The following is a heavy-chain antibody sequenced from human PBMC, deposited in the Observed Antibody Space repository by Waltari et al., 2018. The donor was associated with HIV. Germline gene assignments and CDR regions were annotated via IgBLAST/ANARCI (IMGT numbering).Heavy chain of an antibody. J-gene: IGHJ5*02. V-gene: IGHV4-59*01. CDR3: ARDSSSWQT. CDR1: GGSISSYY. D-gene: IGHD6-13*01. CDR2: IYYSGGT. Sequence: QVQLQESGPGLVKPSETLSLTCTVSGGSISSYYWSWIREPPGKGLQWIGYIYYSGGTNYYPSPRSRVTLSGATSKNQFTLKLSSVTAADTAVYYCARDSSSWQTWGQGTLVTVSS.